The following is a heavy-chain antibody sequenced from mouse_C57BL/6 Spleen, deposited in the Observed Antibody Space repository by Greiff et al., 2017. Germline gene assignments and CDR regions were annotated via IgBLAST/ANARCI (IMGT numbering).Heavy chain of an antibody. CDR3: AREDYCSSSQFAY. CDR2: INPNNGGT. D-gene: IGHD2-13*01. J-gene: IGHJ3*01. CDR1: GYTFTDYY. Sequence: EVKLQESGPELVKPGASVKMSCKASGYTFTDYYMHWVKQSHGKSLEWIGYINPNNGGTSYNQKFKGKATLTVNKSSSAAYMQLRSLTSEGSAVYCCAREDYCSSSQFAYWGQGTLLTVAA. V-gene: IGHV1-22*01.